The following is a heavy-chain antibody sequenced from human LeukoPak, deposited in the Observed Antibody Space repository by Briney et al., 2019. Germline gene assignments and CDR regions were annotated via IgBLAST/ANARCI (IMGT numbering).Heavy chain of an antibody. J-gene: IGHJ5*02. CDR1: GYSISSGYY. V-gene: IGHV4-38-2*02. Sequence: SETLSLTCTVSGYSISSGYYWGWIRQPPGKGLEWIGSIYHSGSTYYNPSLKSRVTISVDTSKNQFSLKLSSVTAADTAVYYCATGWSGYYWTTWGQGTLVAVSS. CDR3: ATGWSGYYWTT. D-gene: IGHD3-3*01. CDR2: IYHSGST.